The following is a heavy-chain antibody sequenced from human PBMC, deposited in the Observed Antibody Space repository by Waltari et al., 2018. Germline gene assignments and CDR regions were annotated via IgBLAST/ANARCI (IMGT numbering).Heavy chain of an antibody. D-gene: IGHD2-2*03. J-gene: IGHJ4*02. V-gene: IGHV4-38-2*01. CDR2: IYHDGTT. Sequence: QVHLQESGPGLLKASETLSLTFGVSAYSINSGFYWVWIRQPPGKGLEWVATIYHDGTTYYNPSLKSRATISMDTSKNHFSLKLQSVTAADTAVYYCTRQVLGYCTSAACRRLESWGQGTLVTVSS. CDR1: AYSINSGFY. CDR3: TRQVLGYCTSAACRRLES.